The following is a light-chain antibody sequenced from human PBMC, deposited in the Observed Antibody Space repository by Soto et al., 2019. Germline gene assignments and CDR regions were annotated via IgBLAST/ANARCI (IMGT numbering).Light chain of an antibody. J-gene: IGLJ1*01. CDR1: SSDVGSYNL. CDR2: EGS. V-gene: IGLV2-23*01. CDR3: CSYSGSSTPFV. Sequence: QSALTQPASVSGSPGQSITISCTGTSSDVGSYNLVSWYQQHPGKAPKLMIYEGSKRPSGVSNRFAGSKSGNTASLTISRLQAEDEDDYYCCSYSGSSTPFVFGTGTKLTVL.